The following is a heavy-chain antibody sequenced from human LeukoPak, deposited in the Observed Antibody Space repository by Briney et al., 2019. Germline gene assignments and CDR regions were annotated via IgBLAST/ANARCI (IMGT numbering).Heavy chain of an antibody. J-gene: IGHJ6*02. CDR1: GGTFSSYV. CDR3: ARDSPGVAARPGYYYGMDV. Sequence: SVKVSCKPSGGTFSSYVLSWVRQAPGQGLEWMGRIIPILGIANYAQKYQGRVTITADKSTSTAYMELSRLRSEDTAVYDCARDSPGVAARPGYYYGMDVWGQGTTVTVS. V-gene: IGHV1-69*04. CDR2: IIPILGIA. D-gene: IGHD6-6*01.